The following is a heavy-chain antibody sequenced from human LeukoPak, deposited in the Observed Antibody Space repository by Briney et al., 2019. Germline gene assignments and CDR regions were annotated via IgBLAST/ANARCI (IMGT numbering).Heavy chain of an antibody. V-gene: IGHV4-61*09. Sequence: PSETLSLTCTVSGSSISSATYSWSWIRQPAGKGLEWIGHIYTSGSTNYNPSLKSRVTISADTSKNQFSLKLSSVTAADTALYYCVRDGFGDYYFDCWGQGTLVTVSS. J-gene: IGHJ4*02. D-gene: IGHD3-10*01. CDR1: GSSISSATYS. CDR3: VRDGFGDYYFDC. CDR2: IYTSGST.